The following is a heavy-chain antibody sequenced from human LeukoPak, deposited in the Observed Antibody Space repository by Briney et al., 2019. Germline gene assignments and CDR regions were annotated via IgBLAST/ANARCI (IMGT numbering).Heavy chain of an antibody. J-gene: IGHJ4*02. D-gene: IGHD6-19*01. Sequence: ASVKVSCKASGYTFTGYYMHWVRQAPGQGLEWMGWINPNSGGTNYAQKFQGRVTMTRDTSISTAYMELSRLRSDDTAVYYCAGHHGRRMAVAGTEVYWGQGTLVTVSS. V-gene: IGHV1-2*02. CDR1: GYTFTGYY. CDR2: INPNSGGT. CDR3: AGHHGRRMAVAGTEVY.